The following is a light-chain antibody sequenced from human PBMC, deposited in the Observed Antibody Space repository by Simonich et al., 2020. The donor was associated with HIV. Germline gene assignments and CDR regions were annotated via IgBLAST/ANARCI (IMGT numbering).Light chain of an antibody. CDR2: RNN. CDR3: AAWDDSLNVSYV. J-gene: IGLJ1*01. Sequence: QSVLTQPPSASGTPGQRVTISCSGSSSNIGSSTVHWYQQLPGAAPKPLIYRNNQRPSGVPARFSGSKSGTSASLAISGLQSEDEADYYCAAWDDSLNVSYVFETGTKVTVL. V-gene: IGLV1-44*01. CDR1: SSNIGSST.